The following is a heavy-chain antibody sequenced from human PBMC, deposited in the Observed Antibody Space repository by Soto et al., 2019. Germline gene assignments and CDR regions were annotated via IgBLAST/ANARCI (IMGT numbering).Heavy chain of an antibody. CDR2: IGTSGSYI. V-gene: IGHV3-21*01. CDR3: ARELERVFDY. CDR1: GFIFSRYS. D-gene: IGHD1-1*01. Sequence: PGGSLRLSCAVSGFIFSRYSMNWVRQAPGKGLEWVSSIGTSGSYIYDTDSVKGRFTISRDNTKDSLYLQMNSLRIEDTAVYYCARELERVFDYWGQGTLVTVSS. J-gene: IGHJ4*02.